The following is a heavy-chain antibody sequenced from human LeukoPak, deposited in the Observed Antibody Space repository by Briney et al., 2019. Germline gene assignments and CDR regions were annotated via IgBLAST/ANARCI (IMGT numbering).Heavy chain of an antibody. J-gene: IGHJ4*02. CDR2: INWNGGST. CDR3: ARDVETRGSYSVDY. V-gene: IGHV3-20*04. CDR1: GFTFDDYG. Sequence: PGGTLRLSCAASGFTFDDYGMSWVRQAPGKGLEWVSSINWNGGSTGYAASVKGRFTISRDNAKNSLYLQMNSLRAEDTALYYCARDVETRGSYSVDYRGQGTLVTVSS. D-gene: IGHD1-26*01.